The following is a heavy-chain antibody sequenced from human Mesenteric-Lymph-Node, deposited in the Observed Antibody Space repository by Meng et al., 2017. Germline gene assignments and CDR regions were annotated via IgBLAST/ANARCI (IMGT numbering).Heavy chain of an antibody. J-gene: IGHJ4*02. Sequence: QVHLQESGPGLVKPSQTLSLTCTVSGGSISSGGYYWSWSRQHPGKGLEWIAYIYYSGSTYYNPSLKSRVTLSVDTSKSQFSLKLSSVTAADTAVYYCATWIQLGAFDYWGQGTLVTVSS. CDR3: ATWIQLGAFDY. D-gene: IGHD1-1*01. V-gene: IGHV4-31*03. CDR2: IYYSGST. CDR1: GGSISSGGYY.